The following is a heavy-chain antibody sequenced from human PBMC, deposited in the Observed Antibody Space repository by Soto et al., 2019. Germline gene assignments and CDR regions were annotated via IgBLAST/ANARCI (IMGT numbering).Heavy chain of an antibody. J-gene: IGHJ4*02. Sequence: SVKVSCKASGGTFSSDTINWVRLAPGQGLEWMGGIIPIFGAPNYAQKFQGRVTISADETTTTTYLELSSLRSEDSAVYYCAXEGGEERACSGGSCYPPPLDYWGQGTLVTVSS. D-gene: IGHD2-15*01. V-gene: IGHV1-69*13. CDR3: AXEGGEERACSGGSCYPPPLDY. CDR2: IIPIFGAP. CDR1: GGTFSSDT.